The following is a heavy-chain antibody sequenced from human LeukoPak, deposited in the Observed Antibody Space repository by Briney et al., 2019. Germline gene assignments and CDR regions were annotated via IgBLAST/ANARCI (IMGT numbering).Heavy chain of an antibody. D-gene: IGHD3-22*01. J-gene: IGHJ6*03. V-gene: IGHV4-34*01. CDR1: GGSFSGYY. CDR2: INHSGST. Sequence: SETLSLTCAVYGGSFSGYYWSWIRQPPGKGPEWIGEINHSGSTNYNPSLKSRVTISVDTSKNQFSLKLSSVTAADTAVYYCAREYYYDSSGYYYMDVWGKGTTVTISS. CDR3: AREYYYDSSGYYYMDV.